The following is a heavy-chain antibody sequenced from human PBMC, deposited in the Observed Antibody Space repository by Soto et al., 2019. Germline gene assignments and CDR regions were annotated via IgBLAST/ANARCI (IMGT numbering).Heavy chain of an antibody. V-gene: IGHV3-53*02. D-gene: IGHD3-22*01. Sequence: EVQLVETGGGLIQPGGSLRLSCAASGFTVSSNYMSWVRQAPGKGLEWVSVIYSGGSTYYADSVKGRFTISRDNSKNTLYLQMNSLRAEDTAVYYCARVSYDSSGYYYGVYYFDYWGQGTLVTVSS. CDR3: ARVSYDSSGYYYGVYYFDY. CDR1: GFTVSSNY. J-gene: IGHJ4*02. CDR2: IYSGGST.